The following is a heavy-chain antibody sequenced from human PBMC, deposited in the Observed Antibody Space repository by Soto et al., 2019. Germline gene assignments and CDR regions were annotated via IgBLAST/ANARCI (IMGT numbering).Heavy chain of an antibody. V-gene: IGHV1-46*01. D-gene: IGHD1-26*01. J-gene: IGHJ4*02. CDR3: AREVFVEVGATAY. CDR1: GYTITSNY. CDR2: INPGDGST. Sequence: GASVKLSCKASGYTITSNYMHWVRQAPGQGLEWMARINPGDGSTIYSQNFQGRFSVTRDTSTSTVYMDLSSLRSEDTAVYYCAREVFVEVGATAYWGQGTLVTVSS.